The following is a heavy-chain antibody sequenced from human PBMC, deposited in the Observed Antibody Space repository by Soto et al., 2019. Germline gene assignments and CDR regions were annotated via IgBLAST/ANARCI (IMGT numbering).Heavy chain of an antibody. Sequence: SQTLSLTCAISGDSVSSNSAAWNWIRQSPSRGLEWLGRTYYRSKWYNDYAVSVKSRRTINPDTSKNQFSLQLNSVTPEDTAVYYCARSIAAAAPYYYYYYMDVWGKGTTVTVSS. CDR3: ARSIAAAAPYYYYYYMDV. CDR2: TYYRSKWYN. J-gene: IGHJ6*03. V-gene: IGHV6-1*01. CDR1: GDSVSSNSAA. D-gene: IGHD6-13*01.